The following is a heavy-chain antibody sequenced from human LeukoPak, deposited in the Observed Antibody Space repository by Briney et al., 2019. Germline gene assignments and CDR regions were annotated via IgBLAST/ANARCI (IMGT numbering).Heavy chain of an antibody. D-gene: IGHD1-7*01. CDR1: GGSFSGYY. J-gene: IGHJ1*01. CDR3: ARERWNFPDC. Sequence: SETLSLTCAVYGGSFSGYYWSWIRQPPGKGLEWIGEINHSGSTNYNPSLKSRVTISVDTSKNQFSLKLSSVTAADTAVYYCARERWNFPDCWGEGTLAAFSS. V-gene: IGHV4-34*01. CDR2: INHSGST.